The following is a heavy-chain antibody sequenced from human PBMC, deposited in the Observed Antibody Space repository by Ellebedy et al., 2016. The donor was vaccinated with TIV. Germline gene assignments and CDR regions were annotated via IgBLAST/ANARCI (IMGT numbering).Heavy chain of an antibody. J-gene: IGHJ5*02. V-gene: IGHV5-51*01. Sequence: KVSXXGSGYSFTSYWIGWVRQMPGKGLEWMGIIYPGDSETRYSPSFQGQVTISADKSISTAYLQWNSLKASDTAMYFCTKRDGDWGSWGQGTLVTVSS. CDR1: GYSFTSYW. D-gene: IGHD2-21*01. CDR3: TKRDGDWGS. CDR2: IYPGDSET.